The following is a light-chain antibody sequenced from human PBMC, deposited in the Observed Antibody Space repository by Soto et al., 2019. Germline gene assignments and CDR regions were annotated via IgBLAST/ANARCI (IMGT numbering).Light chain of an antibody. CDR2: DDI. J-gene: IGLJ1*01. Sequence: QSVLTQPRSVSGYPGQSVTFSCTGTNSDVGGSKSVSWYQQHPGKAPKLMIYDDIKRPSGVPDRFSGSKSGNTASLTISGLQAEDEADYYCCSYAGRYSYVFGTGTKVTVL. CDR3: CSYAGRYSYV. V-gene: IGLV2-11*01. CDR1: NSDVGGSKS.